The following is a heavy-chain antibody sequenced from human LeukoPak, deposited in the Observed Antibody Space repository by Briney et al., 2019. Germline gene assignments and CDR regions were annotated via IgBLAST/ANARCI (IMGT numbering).Heavy chain of an antibody. D-gene: IGHD2/OR15-2a*01. CDR2: ISSSSSYL. J-gene: IGHJ5*02. Sequence: GGSLRLSCAASGFTFSSYSMNWVRQAPGKGLEWVSSISSSSSYLYYADSVKGRFTISRDNAKNSLYLQMNSLRAEDTAVYYCARASGYPFFFDPWGQGTLVTVSS. CDR1: GFTFSSYS. CDR3: ARASGYPFFFDP. V-gene: IGHV3-21*01.